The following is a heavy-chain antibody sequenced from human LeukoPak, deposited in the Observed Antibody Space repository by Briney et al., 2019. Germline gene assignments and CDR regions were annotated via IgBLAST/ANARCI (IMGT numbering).Heavy chain of an antibody. CDR1: GFTFSRFW. J-gene: IGHJ4*02. Sequence: PGGSLRLSCAASGFTFSRFWMHWVRQAPGKGLVWVSEINTDGSSTNYADSVKGRFTISKDNAKNTVYLQMNSLRAEDTAVYYCVSFYETYWGRGTLVTVSS. V-gene: IGHV3-74*01. CDR2: INTDGSST. D-gene: IGHD2/OR15-2a*01. CDR3: VSFYETY.